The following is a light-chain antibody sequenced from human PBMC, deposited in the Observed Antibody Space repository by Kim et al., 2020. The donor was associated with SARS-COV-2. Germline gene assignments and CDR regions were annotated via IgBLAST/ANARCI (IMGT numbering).Light chain of an antibody. V-gene: IGLV4-60*03. Sequence: SSVKLTCTLTSGHSSYIFEWHQQQPGKAPRYLMKLEGSGSYNKGSGVPDRFSGSSSGADRYLTISNLQSEDEADYYCETWDSNTRVFGGGTQLTVL. CDR3: ETWDSNTRV. CDR1: SGHSSYI. J-gene: IGLJ3*02. CDR2: LEGSGSY.